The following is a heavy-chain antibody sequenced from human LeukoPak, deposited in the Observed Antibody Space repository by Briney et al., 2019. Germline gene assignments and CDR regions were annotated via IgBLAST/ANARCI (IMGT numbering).Heavy chain of an antibody. CDR3: ARPSTPILWFGESNSYYYMDV. D-gene: IGHD3-10*01. J-gene: IGHJ6*03. V-gene: IGHV3-21*01. CDR2: ISTSTSYI. CDR1: GFTFSRNS. Sequence: PGGSLRLSCAASGFTFSRNSMNWVRQAPGKGLEWVSSISTSTSYIYYADSVKGRFTISRDNAKKSLYLQMNSLRAEDTAVYYCARPSTPILWFGESNSYYYMDVWGKGTTVTVSS.